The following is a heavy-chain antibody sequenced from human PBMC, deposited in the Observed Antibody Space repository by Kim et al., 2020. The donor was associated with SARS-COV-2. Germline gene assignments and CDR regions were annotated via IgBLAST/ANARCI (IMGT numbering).Heavy chain of an antibody. V-gene: IGHV3-30*04. CDR1: GFTFSSYA. CDR3: ARDYGDYASDAFDI. J-gene: IGHJ3*02. CDR2: ISYDGSNK. D-gene: IGHD4-17*01. Sequence: GGSLRLSCAASGFTFSSYAMHWVRQAPGKGLEWVAVISYDGSNKYYADSVKGRFTISRDNSKNTLYLQMNSLRAEDTAVYYCARDYGDYASDAFDIWGQGTMVTVSS.